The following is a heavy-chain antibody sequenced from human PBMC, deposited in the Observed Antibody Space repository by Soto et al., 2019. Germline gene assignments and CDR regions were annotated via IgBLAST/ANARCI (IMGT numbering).Heavy chain of an antibody. CDR2: ISGSGVST. CDR3: AKVSGYGPAAIREGSLQH. J-gene: IGHJ1*01. Sequence: EVHLLESGGGLVQPGGSLRLSCTASGFALKAYAMSWVRQAPGKGLEWVSAISGSGVSTFYADSVKGRFTISRDDSKNTLYGLMSSLRAEDTAVYYCAKVSGYGPAAIREGSLQHWGQGTLVTVSS. V-gene: IGHV3-23*01. CDR1: GFALKAYA. D-gene: IGHD2-2*02.